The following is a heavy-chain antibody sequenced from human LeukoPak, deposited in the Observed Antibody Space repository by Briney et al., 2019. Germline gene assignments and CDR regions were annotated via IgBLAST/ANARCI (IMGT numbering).Heavy chain of an antibody. CDR2: IYDNGNT. CDR3: AREVSGYSSSWPH. Sequence: SETLSLTCTVSGGSISGYIWSWIRQPPGKGLEWIAYIYDNGNTNYNPSLKSRVTIALDTSKTQFSLRLNSVTAADTAVYYCAREVSGYSSSWPHWGQGTLVTVSS. CDR1: GGSISGYI. V-gene: IGHV4-59*12. J-gene: IGHJ4*02. D-gene: IGHD6-13*01.